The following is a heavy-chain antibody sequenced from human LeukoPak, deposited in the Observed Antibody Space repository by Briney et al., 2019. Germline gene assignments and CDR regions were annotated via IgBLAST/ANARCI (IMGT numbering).Heavy chain of an antibody. Sequence: GGSLRLSCAASGFTFNNYAMNWVRQAPGKGLEWVSVISVSGGSTYYADSVKSRFTISRDNSKKTLYLQMNSLRAEDTAVYYCAKDKSSSSWVFDSWGQGTLVTVSS. CDR2: ISVSGGST. J-gene: IGHJ4*02. CDR1: GFTFNNYA. CDR3: AKDKSSSSWVFDS. V-gene: IGHV3-23*01. D-gene: IGHD6-13*01.